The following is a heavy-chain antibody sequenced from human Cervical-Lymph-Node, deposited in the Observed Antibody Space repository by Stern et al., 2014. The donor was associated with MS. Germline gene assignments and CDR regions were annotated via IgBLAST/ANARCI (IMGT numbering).Heavy chain of an antibody. CDR1: GGTFSSHS. J-gene: IGHJ4*02. CDR3: AREGTETAVAAFDL. V-gene: IGHV1-69*01. Sequence: QVQLVQSGAEVRKPGSSVKVSCKASGGTFSSHSFSWVRQAPGQGLEWMGQIIPIFNTANYAQKFQGRVTMTEDGSPSTVYMELSSLRSEDTAVYYCAREGTETAVAAFDLWGQGTLVTVSS. D-gene: IGHD6-19*01. CDR2: IIPIFNTA.